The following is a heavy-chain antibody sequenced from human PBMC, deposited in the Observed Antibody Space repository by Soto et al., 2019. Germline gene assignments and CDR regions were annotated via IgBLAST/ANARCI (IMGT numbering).Heavy chain of an antibody. Sequence: RSLTCAVYGGSFSGYYWSWIRQPPGKGLEWIGEINQSGSTNYNPSLKSRVTISVDTSKNQFSLKLSSVTAADTAVYYCASPLYSGSYYGMDVWGQGTTVTVSS. D-gene: IGHD1-26*01. CDR3: ASPLYSGSYYGMDV. CDR2: INQSGST. CDR1: GGSFSGYY. V-gene: IGHV4-34*01. J-gene: IGHJ6*02.